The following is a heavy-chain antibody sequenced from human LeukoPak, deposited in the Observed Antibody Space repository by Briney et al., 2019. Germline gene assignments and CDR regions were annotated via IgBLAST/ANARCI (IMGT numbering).Heavy chain of an antibody. D-gene: IGHD3-22*01. J-gene: IGHJ6*03. CDR1: GLTVRSNY. V-gene: IGHV3-53*01. CDR2: IHSGGKS. CDR3: AREDSRGSSGLDYSFMDV. Sequence: GGSLRLSCAASGLTVRSNYMNWVRQAPGKGLEWVSVIHSGGKSVYADCVKGRFTISRDNSMNTMYLQMNSLTAEDTAVYYCAREDSRGSSGLDYSFMDVWGKGTTVIVSS.